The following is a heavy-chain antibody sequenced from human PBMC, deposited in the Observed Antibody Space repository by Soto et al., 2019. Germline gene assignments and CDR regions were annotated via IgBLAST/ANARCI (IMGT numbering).Heavy chain of an antibody. CDR1: GFTVSSNY. D-gene: IGHD3-22*01. CDR3: ARMGDSSGYSGWFDP. Sequence: EVQLVESGGGLVQPGGSLRLSCAASGFTVSSNYMSWVRQAPGKGLEWVSVIYSGGSTYYADSVKGRFTISRDNSKNTLYLQMNSLRAEDPAVYYCARMGDSSGYSGWFDPWGQGTLVTVSS. CDR2: IYSGGST. J-gene: IGHJ5*02. V-gene: IGHV3-66*01.